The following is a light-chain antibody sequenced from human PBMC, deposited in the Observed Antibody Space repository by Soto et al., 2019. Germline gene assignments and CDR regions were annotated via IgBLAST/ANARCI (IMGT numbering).Light chain of an antibody. CDR3: QQYGSSPPIT. J-gene: IGKJ5*01. V-gene: IGKV3-20*01. CDR1: QRVSGSY. CDR2: AAS. Sequence: EIVSTQSPGTLSLSPGERATLSCRASQRVSGSYLAWYQQKPGQAPRLLISAASSRATGIPDRFSGSGSGTDFTLTISRLEPEDFAVYYCQQYGSSPPITFGQGTRLEIK.